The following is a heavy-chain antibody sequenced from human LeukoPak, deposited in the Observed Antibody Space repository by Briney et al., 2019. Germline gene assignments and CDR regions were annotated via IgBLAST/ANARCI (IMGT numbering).Heavy chain of an antibody. J-gene: IGHJ3*02. Sequence: TSQALSRTCAISGDSVSSNSAAWNWIRQSPSRGLEWLGRTYYRSKWYNDYAVSVKSRITINPDTSKNQFSLQLNSVTPEDTAVYYCARDQWLRWGNDAFDIWGQGTMVTVSS. D-gene: IGHD5-12*01. CDR3: ARDQWLRWGNDAFDI. CDR1: GDSVSSNSAA. CDR2: TYYRSKWYN. V-gene: IGHV6-1*01.